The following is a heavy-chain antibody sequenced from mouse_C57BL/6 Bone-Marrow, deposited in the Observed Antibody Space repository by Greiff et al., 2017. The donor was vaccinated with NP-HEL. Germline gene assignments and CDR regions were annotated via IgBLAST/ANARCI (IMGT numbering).Heavy chain of an antibody. Sequence: VQLQQSGAELVRPGASVKLSCTVSGFNIKDDYMHWVKQRPEQGLEWIGWIDPENGDTAYASKFQGKATITADTSSNTAYLQLSSLTSEDTAVYYCTTGGSSPYAMDYWGQGTSVTVSS. CDR2: IDPENGDT. CDR3: TTGGSSPYAMDY. D-gene: IGHD1-1*01. CDR1: GFNIKDDY. V-gene: IGHV14-4*01. J-gene: IGHJ4*01.